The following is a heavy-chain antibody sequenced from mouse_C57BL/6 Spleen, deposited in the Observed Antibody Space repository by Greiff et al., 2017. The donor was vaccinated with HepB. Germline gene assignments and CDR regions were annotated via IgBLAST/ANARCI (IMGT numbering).Heavy chain of an antibody. J-gene: IGHJ3*01. CDR1: GFTFSSYG. CDR2: ISSGGSYT. Sequence: DVKLVESGGDLVKPGGSLKLSCAASGFTFSSYGMSWVRQTPDKRLEWVATISSGGSYTYYPDSVKGRFTISRDNAKNTLYLQMSSLKSEDTAMYYCARQETAQAPFAYWGQGTLVTVSA. D-gene: IGHD3-2*02. V-gene: IGHV5-6*02. CDR3: ARQETAQAPFAY.